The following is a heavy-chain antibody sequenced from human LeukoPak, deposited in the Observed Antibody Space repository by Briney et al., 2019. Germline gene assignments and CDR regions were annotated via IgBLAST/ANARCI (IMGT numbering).Heavy chain of an antibody. J-gene: IGHJ5*01. CDR1: GFSFGNYD. CDR2: ISGSGGAK. D-gene: IGHD2-21*01. Sequence: GGSLRLSCVASGFSFGNYDMRWVRQAPGKGLQWVSQISGSGGAKWYAGFARDLFTISRDNYKKTLYLQMSGMRVEDTAMYYCVKDPRDTYGTNWFVSWGQGTLLIVSS. V-gene: IGHV3-23*01. CDR3: VKDPRDTYGTNWFVS.